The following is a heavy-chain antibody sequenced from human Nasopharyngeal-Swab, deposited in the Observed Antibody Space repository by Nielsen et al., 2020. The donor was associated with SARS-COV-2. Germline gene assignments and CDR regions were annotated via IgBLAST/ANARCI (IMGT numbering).Heavy chain of an antibody. D-gene: IGHD2-2*01. J-gene: IGHJ6*02. Sequence: SATLSLTCAVYGGSFSGYYWSWIPQPPGKGLEWMGEINHSGSTNYNPSLKSRVTISVDTSKNQFSLKLSSVTAADTAVYYCARGRRICSSTSCYAYYYYGMDVWGQGTTVTVSS. CDR2: INHSGST. CDR3: ARGRRICSSTSCYAYYYYGMDV. CDR1: GGSFSGYY. V-gene: IGHV4-34*01.